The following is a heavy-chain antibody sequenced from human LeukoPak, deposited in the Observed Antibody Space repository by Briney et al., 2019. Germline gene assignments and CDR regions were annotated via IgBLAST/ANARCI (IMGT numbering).Heavy chain of an antibody. D-gene: IGHD5-24*01. CDR2: IYSSGST. Sequence: SETLSLTCTVSGGSISSYYWSWIRQSPGKGLVWIGYIYSSGSTSYNASLKSRVTISVDTSKNQFSLNLTFVTAADTAVYYCARCGGGGYNYDSWGQGILVTVSS. CDR3: ARCGGGGYNYDS. CDR1: GGSISSYY. V-gene: IGHV4-59*08. J-gene: IGHJ5*01.